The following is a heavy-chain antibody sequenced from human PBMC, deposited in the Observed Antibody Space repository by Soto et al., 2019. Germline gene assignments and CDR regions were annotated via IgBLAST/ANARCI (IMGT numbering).Heavy chain of an antibody. J-gene: IGHJ4*02. CDR2: TYYRSKWYN. CDR3: ARDYDILTGYYHHFDY. D-gene: IGHD3-9*01. V-gene: IGHV6-1*01. CDR1: GDSVSSNSAA. Sequence: QSQTLSLTCAISGDSVSSNSAAWNWIRQSPSRGLEWLGRTYYRSKWYNDYAVSVKSRITINPDISKNQFSLQLNSVTPEDTAVYYCARDYDILTGYYHHFDYWGQGTLVTVSS.